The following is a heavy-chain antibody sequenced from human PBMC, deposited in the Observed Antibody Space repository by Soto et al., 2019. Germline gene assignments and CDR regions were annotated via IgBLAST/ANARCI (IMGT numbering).Heavy chain of an antibody. D-gene: IGHD6-13*01. V-gene: IGHV3-33*01. CDR1: GFAFNRFG. Sequence: QVQLVESGGGVVRPGRSLRLSCAASGFAFNRFGVHWVRQAPGKGLEWVAVIWYDESNKFYADSVKGGFSISRDNSKNTLYLQMNSLRAEDTAVYYCVRDDGVAAAGPYYYYAMDVWGQGTTVIVSS. J-gene: IGHJ6*02. CDR3: VRDDGVAAAGPYYYYAMDV. CDR2: IWYDESNK.